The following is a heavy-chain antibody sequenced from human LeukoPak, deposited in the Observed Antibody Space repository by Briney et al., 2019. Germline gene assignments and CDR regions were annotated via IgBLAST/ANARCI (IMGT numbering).Heavy chain of an antibody. Sequence: GGSLRLSCAASGFTFSDYSMNWVRQAPGQGLEWVAHISSSSGTIYYADSVKGRFTISRDNAKNSLYLQMNSLRAEDTAVYYCARDSYLLRYLEWLYWGQGTLVTVPS. V-gene: IGHV3-48*01. CDR2: ISSSSGTI. J-gene: IGHJ4*01. D-gene: IGHD3-3*01. CDR1: GFTFSDYS. CDR3: ARDSYLLRYLEWLY.